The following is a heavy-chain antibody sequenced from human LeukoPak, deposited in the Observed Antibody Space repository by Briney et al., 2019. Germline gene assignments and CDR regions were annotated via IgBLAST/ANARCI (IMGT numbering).Heavy chain of an antibody. CDR3: ARRQVPGIAAYWNEPRNWFDP. J-gene: IGHJ5*02. CDR2: IYPVDSDT. V-gene: IGHV5-51*01. Sequence: GQPLHFSCTASGYIFTRFWIGWVRQMPGKGLEWMGIIYPVDSDTRYTPSSQGQVTISADKSISTAYLQWSSLKASDTAMYYCARRQVPGIAAYWNEPRNWFDPWGQGTLVAVSS. CDR1: GYIFTRFW. D-gene: IGHD6-13*01.